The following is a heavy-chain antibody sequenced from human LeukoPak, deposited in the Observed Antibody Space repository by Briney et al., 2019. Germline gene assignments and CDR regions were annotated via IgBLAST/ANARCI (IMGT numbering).Heavy chain of an antibody. CDR3: TTGDIYLDY. J-gene: IGHJ4*02. V-gene: IGHV4-59*01. Sequence: SETLSLTCTVSGGXISSSHCNWIRQPPGKGLEWIGYISYNGGANYNPSLKSRVTMSVDTSKNQFSLKLTSVTAADTAVYYCTTGDIYLDYWGPGTLVTVSS. CDR2: ISYNGGA. CDR1: GGXISSSH.